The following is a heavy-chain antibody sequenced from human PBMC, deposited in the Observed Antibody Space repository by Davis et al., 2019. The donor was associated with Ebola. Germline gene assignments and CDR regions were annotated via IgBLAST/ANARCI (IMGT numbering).Heavy chain of an antibody. Sequence: MPSETLSLTCAVSGGSISSSNWWRWVRQPPGKGLEWIGEIYHSGSTNYNPSLKSRVTISVDKSKNQFSLKLSSVTAADTAVYYCARVVGVVVPAAIIDYYYYGMDVWGQGTTVTVSS. J-gene: IGHJ6*02. D-gene: IGHD2-2*02. CDR3: ARVVGVVVPAAIIDYYYYGMDV. CDR1: GGSISSSNW. V-gene: IGHV4-4*02. CDR2: IYHSGST.